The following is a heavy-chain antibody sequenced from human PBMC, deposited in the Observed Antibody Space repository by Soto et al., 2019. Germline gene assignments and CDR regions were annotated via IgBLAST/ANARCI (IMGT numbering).Heavy chain of an antibody. CDR1: GFTFSSYT. J-gene: IGHJ4*02. CDR3: AREYGYGDFGGY. Sequence: GGSLRLSCAASGFTFSSYTMNWVRQAPGKGLEWVSYISSGSSTIYYADSVKGRFTISRDNAKNSLYLQMNSLRAEDTAVYYCAREYGYGDFGGYWGQGTLVTVSS. CDR2: ISSGSSTI. D-gene: IGHD4-17*01. V-gene: IGHV3-48*01.